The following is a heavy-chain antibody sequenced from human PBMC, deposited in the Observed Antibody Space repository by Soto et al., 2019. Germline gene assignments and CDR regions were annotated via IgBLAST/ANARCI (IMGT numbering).Heavy chain of an antibody. Sequence: ASVKVSCKASGYTFTGYYMHWVRQAPGQGLEWMGWINPNSGGTNYAQKFQGWVTMTRDTSISTAYMELSRLRSDDTAVYYCARLRRVRGVIEDYYYGLDVWGQGTTVTVSS. J-gene: IGHJ6*02. V-gene: IGHV1-2*04. CDR1: GYTFTGYY. CDR2: INPNSGGT. CDR3: ARLRRVRGVIEDYYYGLDV. D-gene: IGHD3-10*01.